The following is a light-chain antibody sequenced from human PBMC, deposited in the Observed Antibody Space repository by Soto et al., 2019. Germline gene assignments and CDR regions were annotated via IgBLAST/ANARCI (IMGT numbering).Light chain of an antibody. Sequence: AIQMTQSPSSLSASVGDRVTITCRASQGIRNDLGWYQQKPGKAPKLLIYAASSLQSGVPSRFSGSGSGTDFTLTITSLQPEDFASYYCQKSYNVLSWTFGQGTKVDIK. CDR2: AAS. J-gene: IGKJ1*01. V-gene: IGKV1-6*01. CDR3: QKSYNVLSWT. CDR1: QGIRND.